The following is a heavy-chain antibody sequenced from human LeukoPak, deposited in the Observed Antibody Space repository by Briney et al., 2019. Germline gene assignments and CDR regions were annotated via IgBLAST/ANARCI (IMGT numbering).Heavy chain of an antibody. D-gene: IGHD6-19*01. J-gene: IGHJ4*02. CDR1: GFTFSSYS. Sequence: GGALLLSCAASGFTFSSYSMNWVRQALGKGLLWFSSISSSSSYIYYADSVKGRFTISRDNAKNSLYLQMNSLRAEDTAVYYCARRGAVAGTVDYWGQGTLVTVSS. CDR2: ISSSSSYI. V-gene: IGHV3-21*01. CDR3: ARRGAVAGTVDY.